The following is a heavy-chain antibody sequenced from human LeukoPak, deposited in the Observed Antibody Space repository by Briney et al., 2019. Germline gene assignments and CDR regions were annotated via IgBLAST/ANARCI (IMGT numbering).Heavy chain of an antibody. CDR3: ARGRIGGPKAPFDY. V-gene: IGHV4-59*01. D-gene: IGHD3-16*01. CDR1: GGSLSNYY. J-gene: IGHJ4*02. CDR2: IYESGST. Sequence: SETLSLTCTVSGGSLSNYYWSWIRQPPGKGLEWIGHIYESGSTTYNPSPKSRVTISVDTSKKQFSLRLSSVTAADTAVYYCARGRIGGPKAPFDYWGQGTLVTVSS.